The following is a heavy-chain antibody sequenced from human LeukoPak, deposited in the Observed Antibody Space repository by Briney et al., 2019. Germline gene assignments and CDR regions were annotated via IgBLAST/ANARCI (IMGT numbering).Heavy chain of an antibody. V-gene: IGHV3-74*01. Sequence: PAGGSLRLSCAASGFTFSIYWMHWVRQAPGKGLVWVSRINSDGSSTSYADSVKGRFTISRDNAKNTLYLQMNSLRVEDTAVYYCAKEMATISAPFDYWGQGTLVTVSS. CDR2: INSDGSST. CDR1: GFTFSIYW. CDR3: AKEMATISAPFDY. J-gene: IGHJ4*02. D-gene: IGHD5-24*01.